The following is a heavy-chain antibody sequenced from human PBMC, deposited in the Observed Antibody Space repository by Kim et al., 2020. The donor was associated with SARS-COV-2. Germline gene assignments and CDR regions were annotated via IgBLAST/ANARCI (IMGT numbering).Heavy chain of an antibody. V-gene: IGHV3-30*07. CDR3: ARARGYSSGFDSAFDI. Sequence: SVKGRFTISRDNSKNTLYLQMNSLRAEDTAVYYCARARGYSSGFDSAFDIWGQGTMVTVPS. D-gene: IGHD6-19*01. J-gene: IGHJ3*02.